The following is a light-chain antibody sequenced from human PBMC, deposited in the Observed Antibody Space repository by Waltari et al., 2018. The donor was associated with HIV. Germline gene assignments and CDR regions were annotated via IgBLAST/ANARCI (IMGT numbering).Light chain of an antibody. CDR1: SSDVGGYQY. CDR3: CSYAGSNTFNYV. CDR2: DFS. J-gene: IGLJ1*01. V-gene: IGLV2-23*02. Sequence: QSALTQPASVSGCPGQAITISCTGTSSDVGGYQYVSWYQQHPGKAPKLMIYDFSKRPSGVSNRFSGSKSGNTASLTISGLQAEDEADYYCCSYAGSNTFNYVFGTGTKVTVL.